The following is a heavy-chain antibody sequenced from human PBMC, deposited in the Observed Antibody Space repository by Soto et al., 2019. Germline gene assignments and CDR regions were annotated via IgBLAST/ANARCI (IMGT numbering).Heavy chain of an antibody. V-gene: IGHV3-23*01. Sequence: GGSLKLSCAASGFTFSTHCMTWVRQVPGKGLEWVSSFSGGGGTTYYADSVRGRFTISRDSSKSSLYLQMNSLRVEDTAVYHCAKHQGGGVWAAMDVWGRGTTVTVSS. D-gene: IGHD3-16*01. CDR1: GFTFSTHC. CDR3: AKHQGGGVWAAMDV. CDR2: FSGGGGTT. J-gene: IGHJ6*02.